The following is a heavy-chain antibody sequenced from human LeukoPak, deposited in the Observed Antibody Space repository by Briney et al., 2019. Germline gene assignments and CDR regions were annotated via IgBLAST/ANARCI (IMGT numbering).Heavy chain of an antibody. J-gene: IGHJ4*02. CDR1: GGSISSSSYY. CDR2: IYYSGST. D-gene: IGHD5-18*01. V-gene: IGHV4-39*01. CDR3: ASERGYSYGHPDRADY. Sequence: SETLSLTCTVSGGSISSSSYYWGWIRQPPGKGLEWIGSIYYSGSTYYNPSLKSRVTISVDTSKNQFSLKLSSVTAADTAVYYCASERGYSYGHPDRADYWGQGTLVTVSS.